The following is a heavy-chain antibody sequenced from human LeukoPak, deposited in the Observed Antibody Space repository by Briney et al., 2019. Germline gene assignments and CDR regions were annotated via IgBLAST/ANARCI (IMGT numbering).Heavy chain of an antibody. V-gene: IGHV3-7*01. CDR1: GFTFSSYW. Sequence: GGSLRLSCAASGFTFSSYWMSWVRQAPGKGLEWVADIKQDGSEKHYVDSVKGRFTISRDNAKNSPYLQMNSLRGEDTALYYCARPWAVTRDLDYWGQGTLVTVSS. J-gene: IGHJ4*02. CDR3: ARPWAVTRDLDY. D-gene: IGHD4-17*01. CDR2: IKQDGSEK.